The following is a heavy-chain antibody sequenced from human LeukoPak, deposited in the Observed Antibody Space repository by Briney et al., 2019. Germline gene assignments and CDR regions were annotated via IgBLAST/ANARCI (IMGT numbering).Heavy chain of an antibody. CDR3: ARGEGYYDYVWGSYRSSLFDP. J-gene: IGHJ5*02. V-gene: IGHV4-30-2*01. D-gene: IGHD3-16*02. Sequence: SETLSLTCAVSGGSISSGGYSWSWIRQPPGKGLEWIGYIYHSGSTYYNPSLKSRVTISVDRSKNQFSLKLGSVTAADTAVYYCARGEGYYDYVWGSYRSSLFDPWGQGTLVTVSS. CDR2: IYHSGST. CDR1: GGSISSGGYS.